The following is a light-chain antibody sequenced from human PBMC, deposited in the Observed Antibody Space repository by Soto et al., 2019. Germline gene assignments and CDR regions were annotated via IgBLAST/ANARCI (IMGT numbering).Light chain of an antibody. CDR2: GAS. CDR3: QQYGNSLPWT. Sequence: EIVLMQSPGTLSLSPGEGATLSCRASQIVSNNYLAWYQQKPGQAPRLLVYGASRRATGIPDRFSGSGSGTDFTLTISRLEPEDFAVYYCQQYGNSLPWTFGQGTKVDIK. V-gene: IGKV3-20*01. CDR1: QIVSNNY. J-gene: IGKJ1*01.